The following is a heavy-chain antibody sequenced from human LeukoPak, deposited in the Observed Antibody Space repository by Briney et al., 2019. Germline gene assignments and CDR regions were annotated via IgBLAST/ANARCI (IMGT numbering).Heavy chain of an antibody. J-gene: IGHJ4*01. CDR1: GFTFSDAW. Sequence: GGSLRLSCAAPGFTFSDAWLSWVRQAPGKGLEWVGRIKSRGDGGTTDSAAPVKGRFTISRDNSKNMLYLQMNSLRVEDTGVYFCARDSAPYCGGDCYFDYWGHGTLVTVSS. V-gene: IGHV3-15*01. CDR2: IKSRGDGGTT. CDR3: ARDSAPYCGGDCYFDY. D-gene: IGHD2-21*02.